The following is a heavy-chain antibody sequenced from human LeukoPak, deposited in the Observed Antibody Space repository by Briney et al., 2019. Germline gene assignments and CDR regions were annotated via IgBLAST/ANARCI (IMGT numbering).Heavy chain of an antibody. V-gene: IGHV4-34*01. Sequence: KPSETLSLTCAVYGGSFSGYYWSWIRQPPGKGLEWIGEINHSGSTNYNPSLKSRVTISVDTSKNQFSLKLSSVTAADTAVYYCARGREGYSYAVDYWGQGTLVTVPS. D-gene: IGHD5-18*01. J-gene: IGHJ4*02. CDR3: ARGREGYSYAVDY. CDR2: INHSGST. CDR1: GGSFSGYY.